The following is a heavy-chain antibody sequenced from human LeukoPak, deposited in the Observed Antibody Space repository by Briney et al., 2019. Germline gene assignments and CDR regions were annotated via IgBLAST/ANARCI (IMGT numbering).Heavy chain of an antibody. CDR1: GGSISSYY. Sequence: PSETLSLTCTVSGGSISSYYWSWIRQPPGKGLEWIWYIYYSGSTNYNPSLKSRVTISVDTSKNQFSLKLSSVTAADTAVYYCASLAPFDYWGQGTLVTVSS. J-gene: IGHJ4*02. CDR2: IYYSGST. V-gene: IGHV4-59*01. CDR3: ASLAPFDY.